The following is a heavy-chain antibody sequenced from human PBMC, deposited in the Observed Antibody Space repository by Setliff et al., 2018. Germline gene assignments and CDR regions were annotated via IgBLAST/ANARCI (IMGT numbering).Heavy chain of an antibody. J-gene: IGHJ4*02. CDR3: ASCRYQVPYDY. Sequence: SETLSLTCTVPGGSISSISYYWGWIRQPPGEGLEWIGTVYDSGTTYYNPSLKSRVTIFVDTSKNQFSLNLNSVTAADTGVYYCASCRYQVPYDYWGQGILVTV. CDR1: GGSISSISYY. CDR2: VYDSGTT. V-gene: IGHV4-39*01. D-gene: IGHD2-2*01.